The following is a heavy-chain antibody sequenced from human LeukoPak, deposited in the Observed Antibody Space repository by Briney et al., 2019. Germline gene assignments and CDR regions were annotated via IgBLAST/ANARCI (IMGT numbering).Heavy chain of an antibody. J-gene: IGHJ1*01. CDR1: GFTFSSYG. V-gene: IGHV3-30*18. D-gene: IGHD6-13*01. CDR2: ISYDGSNK. Sequence: GGSLRLSCAASGFTFSSYGMHWVRQAPGKGLEWVAVISYDGSNKYYADSVKGRFTISRDNSKNTLYLQMNSLRAEDTAVYYCAKDLPQQERRREYFQHWGQGTLVTVSS. CDR3: AKDLPQQERRREYFQH.